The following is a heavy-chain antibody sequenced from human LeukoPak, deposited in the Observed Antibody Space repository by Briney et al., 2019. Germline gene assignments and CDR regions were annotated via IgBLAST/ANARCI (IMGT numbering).Heavy chain of an antibody. CDR1: GFTFDDYA. D-gene: IGHD3-22*01. J-gene: IGHJ6*02. Sequence: SLRLSCAASGFTFDDYAMYWVRQAPGKGLEWVSGITWNSRIVAYADSAKGRFTISRDNAKNSLYLQMNSLRAEDTALYYCAKALRDSSGFYIYYGMDVWGQGTTVTVAS. CDR2: ITWNSRIV. V-gene: IGHV3-9*01. CDR3: AKALRDSSGFYIYYGMDV.